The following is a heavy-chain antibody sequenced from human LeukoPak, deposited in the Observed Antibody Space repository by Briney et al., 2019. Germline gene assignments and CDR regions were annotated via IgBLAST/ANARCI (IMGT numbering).Heavy chain of an antibody. V-gene: IGHV3-23*01. CDR1: GFTFSSYA. CDR2: ISGSGGST. D-gene: IGHD3-22*01. CDR3: ARHDSSGYWFDY. Sequence: GGSLRLSCAASGFTFSSYAMSWVRQAPGKGLEWVSAISGSGGSTYYADSVKGRFTISRDNSKNTLYLQMNSLRAEDTAVYYCARHDSSGYWFDYWGQGTLVTVSS. J-gene: IGHJ4*02.